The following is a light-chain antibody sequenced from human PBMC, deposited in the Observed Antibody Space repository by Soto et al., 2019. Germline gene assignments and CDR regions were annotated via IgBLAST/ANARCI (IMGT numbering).Light chain of an antibody. CDR2: GAS. CDR3: QQYDNVLT. Sequence: DLQMTQSPSSLSASVGDRVTITCQASQDISNYLNWYQQQPGKAPKLLIYGASNLQTGVPSRFSGSGFGTHFTFTISSLQPEDIATYYCQQYDNVLTFGGGTKVEIK. J-gene: IGKJ4*01. CDR1: QDISNY. V-gene: IGKV1-33*01.